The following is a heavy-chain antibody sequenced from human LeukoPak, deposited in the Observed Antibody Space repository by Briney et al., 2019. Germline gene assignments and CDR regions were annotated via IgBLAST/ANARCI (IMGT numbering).Heavy chain of an antibody. CDR3: ARDSKEAWFDP. V-gene: IGHV4-59*01. Sequence: PSETLSLTCTVSGGSIGSYYWSWIRQPPGKGLEWIGYIYYSGSTSYNPSLKSRVTISVDTSKNQFSLKLSSVTAADTAVYYCARDSKEAWFDPWGQGTLVTVSS. CDR1: GGSIGSYY. J-gene: IGHJ5*02. CDR2: IYYSGST. D-gene: IGHD2/OR15-2a*01.